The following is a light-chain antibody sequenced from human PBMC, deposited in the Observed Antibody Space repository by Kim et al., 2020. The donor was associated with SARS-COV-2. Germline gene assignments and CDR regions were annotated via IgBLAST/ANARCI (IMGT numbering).Light chain of an antibody. V-gene: IGKV3-20*01. CDR2: GAS. CDR1: QSVSSSY. J-gene: IGKJ5*01. Sequence: PGERATRSCRASQSVSSSYLAWYQQKPGQAPRLLIYGASSRATGIPDRFSGSGSGTDFTLTISRLEPEDFAVYYCQQYGSSPPVTFGQGTRLEIK. CDR3: QQYGSSPPVT.